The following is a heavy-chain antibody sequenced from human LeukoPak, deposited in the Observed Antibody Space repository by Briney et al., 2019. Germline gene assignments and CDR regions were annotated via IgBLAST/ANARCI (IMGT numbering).Heavy chain of an antibody. Sequence: GGSLRLSCAASGFTFSSYAMQWVRQAPGKGLEWVAVISYDGSNKYYADSVKGRFTISRDNSKNTLYLQMNSLRAEDTAVYYCARSGMIVVVTSDYWGQGTLVTVSS. J-gene: IGHJ4*02. V-gene: IGHV3-30*04. CDR1: GFTFSSYA. CDR2: ISYDGSNK. CDR3: ARSGMIVVVTSDY. D-gene: IGHD3-22*01.